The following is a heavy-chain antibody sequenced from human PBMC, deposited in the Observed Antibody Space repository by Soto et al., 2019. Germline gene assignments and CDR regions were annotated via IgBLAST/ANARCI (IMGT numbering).Heavy chain of an antibody. Sequence: KASETLSLTCAVSGSSFTSNNWWTWVRQPPGQGLEWIGEIYRTGSTNYNPSLKSRVTISLDKSENQFSLKVTSLTAADTAVYYCASRDPGTSVDYWGQGTLVTVSS. CDR1: GSSFTSNNW. CDR3: ASRDPGTSVDY. J-gene: IGHJ4*02. V-gene: IGHV4-4*02. D-gene: IGHD1-7*01. CDR2: IYRTGST.